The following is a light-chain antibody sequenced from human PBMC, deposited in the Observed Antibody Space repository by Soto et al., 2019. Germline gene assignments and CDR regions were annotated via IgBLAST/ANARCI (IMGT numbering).Light chain of an antibody. CDR3: SSYAGNNNFVV. J-gene: IGLJ2*01. V-gene: IGLV2-8*01. CDR2: EVT. Sequence: QSVLTQPPSASGSPGQSVTISCTGTSSDVCAYKYVSWYQQHPGKAPKLMIYEVTKRPSGVPGRFSGSKSGNTASLTVSGLQAEDEADYYCSSYAGNNNFVVFGGGTKLTVL. CDR1: SSDVCAYKY.